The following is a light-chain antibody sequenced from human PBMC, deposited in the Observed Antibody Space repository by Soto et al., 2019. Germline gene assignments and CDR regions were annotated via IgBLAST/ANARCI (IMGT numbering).Light chain of an antibody. V-gene: IGKV3-11*01. CDR3: QQRSNWPN. J-gene: IGKJ4*01. CDR1: QSVSSY. CDR2: DAA. Sequence: EIVLTQSPATLSLSPEERATLACMASQSVSSYLACYQHKPGQAPRLHIEDAANRATGIPARFNESGSGTDFPLTINRLDPEEFEVYSGQQRSNWPNLGGGNKVAIK.